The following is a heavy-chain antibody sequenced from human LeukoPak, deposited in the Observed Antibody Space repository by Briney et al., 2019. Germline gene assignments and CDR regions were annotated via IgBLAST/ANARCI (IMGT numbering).Heavy chain of an antibody. CDR2: INTGGSST. CDR3: ARGGIRFIDY. CDR1: GFXFSSYW. D-gene: IGHD3-10*01. V-gene: IGHV3-74*01. J-gene: IGHJ4*02. Sequence: PGGSLRLSCAASGFXFSSYWMYWVRQAPGKGLVWVSRINTGGSSTDYADSVKGRFTISRDNAKNTLYVQMNSLRAEDTAVYYCARGGIRFIDYWGQGTLVTVSS.